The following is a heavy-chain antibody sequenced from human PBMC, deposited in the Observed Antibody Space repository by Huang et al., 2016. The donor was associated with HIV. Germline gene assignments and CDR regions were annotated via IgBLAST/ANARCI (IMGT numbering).Heavy chain of an antibody. CDR3: VKDQGHTFMVRYHFDF. J-gene: IGHJ4*02. Sequence: QVQLVESGGGVVQPGRSLRLSCAASGFTFSTYGMHWVRQAPGKGLEWVTVISDDGSEKYEADSVKGRFTSSRDNSNNTLYLQMNSLRADDTAVYYCVKDQGHTFMVRYHFDFWGQGTLVTVSS. CDR1: GFTFSTYG. CDR2: ISDDGSEK. V-gene: IGHV3-30*18. D-gene: IGHD3-10*01.